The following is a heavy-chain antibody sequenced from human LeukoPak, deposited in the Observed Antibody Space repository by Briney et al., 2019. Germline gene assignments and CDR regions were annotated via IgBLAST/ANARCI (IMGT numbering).Heavy chain of an antibody. CDR2: ISNNGGRT. CDR3: ARDEDTSALSEY. CDR1: GFSFSSNT. D-gene: IGHD2/OR15-2a*01. V-gene: IGHV3-23*01. Sequence: GGSLRLSCAGSGFSFSSNTMSWVRQAPGRGLEWVSAISNNGGRTDYADSVKGCFTISRDNSKSTLYLHMDSLRAGDTAVYYCARDEDTSALSEYWGQGTLVTVSS. J-gene: IGHJ4*02.